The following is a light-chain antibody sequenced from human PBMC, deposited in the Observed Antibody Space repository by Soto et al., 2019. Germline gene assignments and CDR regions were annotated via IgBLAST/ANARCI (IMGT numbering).Light chain of an antibody. V-gene: IGKV1-8*01. J-gene: IGKJ3*01. Sequence: AIRMTQSPSSFSASTGDRVTITCRASQGISSYLAGYQQQPWKAPKLLIYAASTLQSGVPPMLRASGAGTVFTLTIICQQAKDCAYSCRRPRYSYPFTFGPGTQVHI. CDR2: AAS. CDR1: QGISSY. CDR3: RPRYSYPFT.